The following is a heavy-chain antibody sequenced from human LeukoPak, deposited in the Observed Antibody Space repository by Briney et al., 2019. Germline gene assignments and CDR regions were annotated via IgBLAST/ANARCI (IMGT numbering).Heavy chain of an antibody. CDR2: ISSGGSTI. CDR3: ARGSYGPQYYFDY. CDR1: GFSFSSYE. Sequence: GGSLRLSCPASGFSFSSYEMNWVRQAPGEGLGWVSYISSGGSTIYYADSVKGRFTISRDNAKNSLYLQMNSLRAEDTAVYYCARGSYGPQYYFDYWGQGTLVTVSS. D-gene: IGHD5-18*01. V-gene: IGHV3-48*03. J-gene: IGHJ4*02.